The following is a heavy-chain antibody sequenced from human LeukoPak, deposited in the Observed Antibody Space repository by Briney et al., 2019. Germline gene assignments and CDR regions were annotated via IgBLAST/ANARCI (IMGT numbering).Heavy chain of an antibody. J-gene: IGHJ3*01. V-gene: IGHV3-23*01. Sequence: PGGSLRLSCAASGFTFSSFAMTWVRQAPGKGLERVSSIIDSGGSTYYADSVKGRFTISRDNSKDTLYLQMNSLRVEDTAVYYCAKDRRSGWGHAFDVWGQGTVVNV. CDR2: IIDSGGST. CDR1: GFTFSSFA. CDR3: AKDRRSGWGHAFDV. D-gene: IGHD6-19*01.